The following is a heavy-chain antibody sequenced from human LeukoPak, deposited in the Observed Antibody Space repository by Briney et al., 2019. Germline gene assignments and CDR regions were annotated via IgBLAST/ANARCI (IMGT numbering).Heavy chain of an antibody. V-gene: IGHV4-34*01. J-gene: IGHJ4*02. CDR1: GGSFSGYY. CDR3: ARAPRITMIVVAPPDY. Sequence: KTSETLSLTCAVYGGSFSGYYWSWIRQPPGKGLEWIGEINHGGSTNYNPSLKSRVTISVDTSKNQFSLKLSSVTAADTAVYYCARAPRITMIVVAPPDYWGQGTLVTVSS. CDR2: INHGGST. D-gene: IGHD3-22*01.